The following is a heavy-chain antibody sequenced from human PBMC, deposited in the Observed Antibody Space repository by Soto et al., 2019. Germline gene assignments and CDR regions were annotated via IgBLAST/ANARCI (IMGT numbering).Heavy chain of an antibody. CDR2: INAGNGNT. D-gene: IGHD2-15*01. CDR1: GYTFTSYA. J-gene: IGHJ3*02. V-gene: IGHV1-3*01. Sequence: APMKVSCKASGYTFTSYAMHWVRQAPGQRLEWMGGINAGNGNTKYSQKFQGRVTITRDTSASTAYMELSSLRAEDTAVYYCARGLYCSGGSCINHDAFDIWGQGTMVTVSS. CDR3: ARGLYCSGGSCINHDAFDI.